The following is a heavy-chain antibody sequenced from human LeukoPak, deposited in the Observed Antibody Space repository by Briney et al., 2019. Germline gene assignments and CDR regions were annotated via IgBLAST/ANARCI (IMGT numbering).Heavy chain of an antibody. Sequence: PGGFLRLSCAASGFTFSSYGLNWVRQAPGEGLEWVSYVSPSSTTIYYADSVKGRFTISRDNAKNSLYLQMNSLRAEDTAVYYCAREHTPYGSGCTAAYWGQGTLVTVSS. V-gene: IGHV3-48*01. CDR2: VSPSSTTI. CDR3: AREHTPYGSGCTAAY. D-gene: IGHD6-19*01. CDR1: GFTFSSYG. J-gene: IGHJ4*02.